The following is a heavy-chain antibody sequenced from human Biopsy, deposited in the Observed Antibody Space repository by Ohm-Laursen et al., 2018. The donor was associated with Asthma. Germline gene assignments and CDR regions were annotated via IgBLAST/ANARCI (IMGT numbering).Heavy chain of an antibody. CDR3: ARAVDYSHYYGIDV. J-gene: IGHJ6*02. D-gene: IGHD3-10*01. V-gene: IGHV1-18*01. CDR2: ISVYNGNT. CDR1: GYTFNSAG. Sequence: GSSVKVSCKTSGYTFNSAGITWVRQAPGQGLEWMGWISVYNGNTKVAQKLQGRVTMITDTSTSTAYMELRSLRSDDTAVYFCARAVDYSHYYGIDVWAKGPRSPSP.